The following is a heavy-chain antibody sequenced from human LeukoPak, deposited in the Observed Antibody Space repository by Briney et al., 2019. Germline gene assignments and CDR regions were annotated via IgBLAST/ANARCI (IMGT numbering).Heavy chain of an antibody. D-gene: IGHD5-18*01. CDR3: ASPPSTRGYSYGLVY. V-gene: IGHV4-59*08. CDR2: IYYSGST. Sequence: SETLSLTCTVSGGSISSYYWSWIRLPPGKGLEWIGYIYYSGSTNCNPSLKSRVTISVDTSKNQFSLKLSSVTAADTAVYYCASPPSTRGYSYGLVYWGQGTLVTVSS. CDR1: GGSISSYY. J-gene: IGHJ4*02.